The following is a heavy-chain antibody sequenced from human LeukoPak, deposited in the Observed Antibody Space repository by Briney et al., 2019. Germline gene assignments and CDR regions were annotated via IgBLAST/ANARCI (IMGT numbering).Heavy chain of an antibody. D-gene: IGHD5-24*01. Sequence: ASVKVSCKASGGTFSSYAISWVRQAPGQGLEWMGGIIPIFGTANYAQKFQGRVTITADESTSTAYMELSSLRSEDTAVYYCARDSGDGYNVRPWEWDQGTLVTVSS. CDR2: IIPIFGTA. V-gene: IGHV1-69*13. CDR3: ARDSGDGYNVRPWE. J-gene: IGHJ4*02. CDR1: GGTFSSYA.